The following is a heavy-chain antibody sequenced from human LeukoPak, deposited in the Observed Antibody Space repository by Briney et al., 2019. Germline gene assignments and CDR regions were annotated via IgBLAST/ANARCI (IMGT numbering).Heavy chain of an antibody. J-gene: IGHJ3*01. CDR2: ICYDGSNK. V-gene: IGHV3-33*01. Sequence: PGRSLRLPCAASGFIFSTYGMHWVRQAPGKGLEWVAIICYDGSNKYYADSVKGRFTISRDNSKNTLYLQMNSLRAEDTAVYFCASSTVTTRGVSAFDLWGQGTLVTVSS. CDR3: ASSTVTTRGVSAFDL. CDR1: GFIFSTYG. D-gene: IGHD4-17*01.